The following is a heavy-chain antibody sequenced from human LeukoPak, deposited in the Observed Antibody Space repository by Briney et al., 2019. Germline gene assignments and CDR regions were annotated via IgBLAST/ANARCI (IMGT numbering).Heavy chain of an antibody. J-gene: IGHJ4*02. CDR3: ASSIVAGYFDY. CDR1: GYSFTSNW. V-gene: IGHV5-51*01. Sequence: GESLKISCKGSGYSFTSNWIGWVRQMPGKGLEWMGIIYPGDSDTRYSPSFQGQATISADKSISTAYLQWSGLKASDTAMYYCASSIVAGYFDYWGQGTLVTVSS. CDR2: IYPGDSDT. D-gene: IGHD6-19*01.